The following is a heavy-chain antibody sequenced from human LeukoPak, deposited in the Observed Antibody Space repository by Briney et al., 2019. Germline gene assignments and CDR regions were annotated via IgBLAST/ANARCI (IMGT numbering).Heavy chain of an antibody. Sequence: SETLSLTCSVSGGSINTYYWTWIRLSPGKGLDWIGYIYYSGTTNYNPSLKSRVSMSVDTSRNQFSLKLSSVTAADTAVYYCAGSTVAEVDYWGQGTLVTVSS. J-gene: IGHJ4*02. CDR2: IYYSGTT. V-gene: IGHV4-59*01. CDR1: GGSINTYY. CDR3: AGSTVAEVDY. D-gene: IGHD6-19*01.